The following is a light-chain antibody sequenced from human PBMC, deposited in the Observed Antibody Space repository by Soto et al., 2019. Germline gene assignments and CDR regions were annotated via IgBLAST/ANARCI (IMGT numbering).Light chain of an antibody. Sequence: QSALTQPRSVSGSPGQSVTVSCTGTSSDVGGYDFVSWYQQHPGKAPKLMIYDVTKRPSGVPDRFSGSKSGNTASLTIYGLQAEDEAVYFCCSYAATYVYVFGTGTKLTVL. V-gene: IGLV2-11*01. CDR1: SSDVGGYDF. J-gene: IGLJ1*01. CDR3: CSYAATYVYV. CDR2: DVT.